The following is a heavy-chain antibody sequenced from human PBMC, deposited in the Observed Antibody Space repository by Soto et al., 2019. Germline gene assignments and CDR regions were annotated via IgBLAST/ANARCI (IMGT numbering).Heavy chain of an antibody. CDR3: ASRGGHDAWDL. CDR1: GGTFISYT. Sequence: QVQLVQSGTEVKKPGSSVKVSCKASGGTFISYTFNWVRQAPGQGLEWMGEILPVFGTTNYAPKFQGRVAFTADAATATGYMEMYSLRSEDTAIYYCASRGGHDAWDLWGLGTMITVSS. D-gene: IGHD3-3*01. V-gene: IGHV1-69*01. CDR2: ILPVFGTT. J-gene: IGHJ3*01.